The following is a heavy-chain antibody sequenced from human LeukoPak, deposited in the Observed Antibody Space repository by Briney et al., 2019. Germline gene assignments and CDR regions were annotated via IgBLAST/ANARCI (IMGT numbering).Heavy chain of an antibody. J-gene: IGHJ4*02. CDR1: GGSMSSYF. V-gene: IGHV4-59*01. Sequence: SETLSLTCTVSGGSMSSYFCIWIRQPPGKGLERIGYIYYSGNTNSNPSLRSRVTISLDTSKNQFSLKLSSVTAADTAVYYCARTREFSSSSGRAYYFDYWGQGTLVTVSS. D-gene: IGHD6-6*01. CDR2: IYYSGNT. CDR3: ARTREFSSSSGRAYYFDY.